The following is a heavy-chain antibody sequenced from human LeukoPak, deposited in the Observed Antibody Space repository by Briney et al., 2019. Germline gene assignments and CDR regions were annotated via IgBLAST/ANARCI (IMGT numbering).Heavy chain of an antibody. CDR3: AGDPRRILGGCHL. V-gene: IGHV3-23*01. J-gene: IGHJ3*01. D-gene: IGHD2/OR15-2a*01. CDR2: ISGSGDST. Sequence: QPGGSLRLSCAAPGFTFSSYAMSWVRQGTGKGLEWVSGISGSGDSTYYAASVKGRFTISRDNSKNTLYLQMNSLRAEDTAVYSCAGDPRRILGGCHLWGQGTMVTVSS. CDR1: GFTFSSYA.